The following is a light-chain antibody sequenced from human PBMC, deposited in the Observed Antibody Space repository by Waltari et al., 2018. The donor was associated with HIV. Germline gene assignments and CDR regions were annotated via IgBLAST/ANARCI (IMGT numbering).Light chain of an antibody. CDR3: QSADSSGSYVV. J-gene: IGLJ3*02. Sequence: SYELTQPPSVSVSPGQTARITCSGDALPKQFAYWYQQKPGQAPGLVTYKDRGRPSGIPERFSGSSSGTTVTLTISGVQAEDEADYYCQSADSSGSYVVFGGGTKLTVL. CDR1: ALPKQF. V-gene: IGLV3-25*03. CDR2: KDR.